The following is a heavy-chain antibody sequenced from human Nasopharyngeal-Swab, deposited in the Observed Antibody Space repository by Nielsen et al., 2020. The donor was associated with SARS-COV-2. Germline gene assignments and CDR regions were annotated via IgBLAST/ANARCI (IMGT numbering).Heavy chain of an antibody. V-gene: IGHV3-23*01. J-gene: IGHJ4*02. D-gene: IGHD4-17*01. CDR1: GFTFSSYA. CDR2: ISGSGGST. Sequence: GVLKISCAASGFTFSSYAMSWVRQAPGKGLEWVSAISGSGGSTHYADSVKGRFTISRDNSKNTLYLQMNSLRAEDTAVYYCAPTVTTRYFDYWGQGTLVTVSS. CDR3: APTVTTRYFDY.